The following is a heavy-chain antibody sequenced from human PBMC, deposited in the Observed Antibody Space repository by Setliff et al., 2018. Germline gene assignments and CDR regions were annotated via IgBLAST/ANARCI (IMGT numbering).Heavy chain of an antibody. CDR3: AREVLSTVVAWDY. V-gene: IGHV1-2*02. J-gene: IGHJ4*02. CDR2: INPNSGDT. D-gene: IGHD4-17*01. Sequence: ASVKVSCKASGYTFTSFDISWLRQAPGQGLEWMGCINPNSGDTTFAQKFQGRVTITRDTSNSTDYMDLSRLTSDDTAVYYCAREVLSTVVAWDYWGQGTLVTVSS. CDR1: GYTFTSFD.